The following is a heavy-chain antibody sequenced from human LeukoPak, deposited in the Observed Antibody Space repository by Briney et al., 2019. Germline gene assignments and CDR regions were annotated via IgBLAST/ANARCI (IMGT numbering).Heavy chain of an antibody. CDR2: INPSGGST. Sequence: ASVKVSCKASGYTFTSYYMHWVRQAPGQGLEWMGIINPSGGSTSYAQKFQGRVTMTRDTSTSTVYMELSSLRSEDTAVYYCARGPTIYDSSGPYFDYWGQGTLATVSS. CDR3: ARGPTIYDSSGPYFDY. J-gene: IGHJ4*02. V-gene: IGHV1-46*01. CDR1: GYTFTSYY. D-gene: IGHD3-22*01.